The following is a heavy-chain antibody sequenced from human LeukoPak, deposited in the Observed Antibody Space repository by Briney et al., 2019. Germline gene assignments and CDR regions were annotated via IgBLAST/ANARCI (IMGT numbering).Heavy chain of an antibody. V-gene: IGHV3-23*01. J-gene: IGHJ6*03. D-gene: IGHD4-23*01. CDR1: GFTFSSYA. CDR3: ARDPRLVRTYSDYYYMDV. CDR2: ISGSGGST. Sequence: GGSLRLSCAASGFTFSSYAMSWVRQAPGKGLEWVSAISGSGGSTYYADSVKGRFTISRDNSKNTLYLQMNSLRAEDTAVYYCARDPRLVRTYSDYYYMDVWGKGTTVTVS.